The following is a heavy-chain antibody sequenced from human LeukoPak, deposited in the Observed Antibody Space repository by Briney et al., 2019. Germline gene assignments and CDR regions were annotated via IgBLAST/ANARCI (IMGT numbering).Heavy chain of an antibody. CDR2: IYYSGST. D-gene: IGHD6-19*01. J-gene: IGHJ4*02. Sequence: PSETLSLTCTVSGGSISSYSWSWIRQPPGKGLEWIGYIYYSGSTNYNPSLKSRATISVDTSKNQFSLKLRSVTAADTAVYYCARGAYSSGWTEFDYWGQGTLVTVSS. CDR3: ARGAYSSGWTEFDY. V-gene: IGHV4-59*01. CDR1: GGSISSYS.